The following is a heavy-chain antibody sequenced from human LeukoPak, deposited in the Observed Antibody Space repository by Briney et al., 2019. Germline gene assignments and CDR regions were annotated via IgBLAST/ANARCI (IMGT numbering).Heavy chain of an antibody. CDR3: AKLLRPYYYYYMDV. V-gene: IGHV3-74*01. D-gene: IGHD2-21*02. CDR1: GFTFSSYR. Sequence: GGSLRLSCAASGFTFSSYRMHWVRQAPGKGLVWVSRINSDGSSTSYADSVKGRFTISRDNAKNTLYLQMNSLRAEDTAVYYCAKLLRPYYYYYMDVWGKGTTVTVSS. CDR2: INSDGSST. J-gene: IGHJ6*03.